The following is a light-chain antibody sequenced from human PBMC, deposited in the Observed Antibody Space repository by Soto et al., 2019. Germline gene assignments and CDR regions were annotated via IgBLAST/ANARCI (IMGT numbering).Light chain of an antibody. J-gene: IGKJ2*01. CDR2: DAS. Sequence: DLQMTQSPSSLSASVGDRVTITCQASQDISNYLNWYQQKPGKAPKLLIYDASNLETGVPSRFSGSGSGTDFTLTISSLQPEDSATYYCQQYDNLPPLFGQGTKLEIK. CDR1: QDISNY. V-gene: IGKV1-33*01. CDR3: QQYDNLPPL.